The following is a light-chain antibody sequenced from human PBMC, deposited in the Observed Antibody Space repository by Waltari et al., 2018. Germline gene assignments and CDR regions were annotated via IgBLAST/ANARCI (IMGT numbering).Light chain of an antibody. J-gene: IGKJ1*01. CDR2: RAS. Sequence: DVQMTQSPSPLSASVGARVTITCRASQTIRDFLAWYQQRPGNAPSLLTFRASTLQTGVPARFSGSGSGTEFTLTISSLQPDDFATYFCQQSYSTPPTFGQGTKVEIK. CDR1: QTIRDF. CDR3: QQSYSTPPT. V-gene: IGKV1-5*01.